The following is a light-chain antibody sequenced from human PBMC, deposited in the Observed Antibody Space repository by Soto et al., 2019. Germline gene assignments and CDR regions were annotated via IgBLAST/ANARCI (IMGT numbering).Light chain of an antibody. CDR2: EVT. J-gene: IGLJ1*01. Sequence: QSVLAQPASVSGSPGQSITISCTGTSTDVGAYNYIAWYQQHPGKAPKLIIYEVTNRPSGVSYRFSASKSGNTASLTISGLHSEDEADYYCISYTTTSTHVFGTGTKVTVL. CDR1: STDVGAYNY. CDR3: ISYTTTSTHV. V-gene: IGLV2-14*01.